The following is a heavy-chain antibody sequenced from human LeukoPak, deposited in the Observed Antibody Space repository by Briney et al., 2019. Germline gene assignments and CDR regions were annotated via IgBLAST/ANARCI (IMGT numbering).Heavy chain of an antibody. Sequence: GGSLRLSCVASGFTLNRYSMNWVRQVPGKGLEWVSSISSSGSYIFYADPLKDRITISRDNAKNSLYLQMRSLRAEDTAVYYCASATSDFWSGYYSYVYVDYCGQGTLVTVSS. CDR2: ISSSGSYI. J-gene: IGHJ4*02. V-gene: IGHV3-21*01. CDR3: ASATSDFWSGYYSYVYVDY. CDR1: GFTLNRYS. D-gene: IGHD3-3*01.